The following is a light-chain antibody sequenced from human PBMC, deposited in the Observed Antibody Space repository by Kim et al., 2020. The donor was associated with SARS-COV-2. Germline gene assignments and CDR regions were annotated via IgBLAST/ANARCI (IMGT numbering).Light chain of an antibody. CDR2: DIS. CDR1: KSDIGTYDY. J-gene: IGLJ2*01. CDR3: SSYTTNDAEI. V-gene: IGLV2-14*03. Sequence: GESITFSCTRSKSDIGTYDYVYWYQQYPGKAPKLMLYDISNRAAGVPRRFSGSKSGNTASLTISGLQAEDEATYYCSSYTTNDAEIFGRGTQLTVL.